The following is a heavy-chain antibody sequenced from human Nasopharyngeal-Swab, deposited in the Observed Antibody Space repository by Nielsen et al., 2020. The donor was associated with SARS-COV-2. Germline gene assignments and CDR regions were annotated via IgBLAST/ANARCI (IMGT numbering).Heavy chain of an antibody. Sequence: ASVKVSCKASGYTFSSYAMHWVRQAPGQRLEWMGWINAGNGNTKYSLKFQGRVTITRDTSARTAYMDLSSLRSEDTAVYYCARVTVWFEVLGSDPGYLDFWGQGTLVTVSS. V-gene: IGHV1-3*01. CDR2: INAGNGNT. CDR3: ARVTVWFEVLGSDPGYLDF. J-gene: IGHJ4*02. CDR1: GYTFSSYA. D-gene: IGHD2-8*02.